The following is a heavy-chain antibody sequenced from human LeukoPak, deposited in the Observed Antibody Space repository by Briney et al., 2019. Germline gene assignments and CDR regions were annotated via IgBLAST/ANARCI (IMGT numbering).Heavy chain of an antibody. V-gene: IGHV1-69*01. CDR2: IIPIFGTA. CDR3: ARYYDSSGYYSTYYFDY. D-gene: IGHD3-22*01. Sequence: GASVKVSCKASGGTFSGYAISWVRQAPGQGLEWMGGIIPIFGTANYAQKFQGRVTITADESTSTAYMELSSLRSEDTAVYYCARYYDSSGYYSTYYFDYWGQGTLVTVSS. CDR1: GGTFSGYA. J-gene: IGHJ4*02.